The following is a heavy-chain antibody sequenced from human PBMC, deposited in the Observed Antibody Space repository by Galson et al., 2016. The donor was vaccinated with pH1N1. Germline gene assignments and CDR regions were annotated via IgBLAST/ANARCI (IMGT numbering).Heavy chain of an antibody. V-gene: IGHV3-30*02. CDR1: GFTFSNYG. CDR2: VQDDGTTE. CDR3: ARDRGAPGSPPLYFFTY. J-gene: IGHJ4*01. D-gene: IGHD2-15*01. Sequence: SLRLSCAASGFTFSNYGMHWVRQAPGKGLEWVAFVQDDGTTEYYADSIKGRFTISRDNSQKTLYLQMNNLRVDDTALYYCARDRGAPGSPPLYFFTYWGHGTLVIVSS.